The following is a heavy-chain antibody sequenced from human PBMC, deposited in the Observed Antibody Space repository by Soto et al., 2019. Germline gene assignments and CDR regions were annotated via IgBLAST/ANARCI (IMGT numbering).Heavy chain of an antibody. CDR2: ISYDGSNK. V-gene: IGHV3-30-3*01. D-gene: IGHD3-9*01. J-gene: IGHJ6*02. Sequence: QPVGSLRLSCAASGFTFSSYAMHWVRQAPGKGLEWVAVISYDGSNKYYADSVKGRFTISRDNSKNTLYLQMNSLRAEDTAVYYCARDGPALRYFDWLDYYYYGMDVWGQGTTVTVSS. CDR1: GFTFSSYA. CDR3: ARDGPALRYFDWLDYYYYGMDV.